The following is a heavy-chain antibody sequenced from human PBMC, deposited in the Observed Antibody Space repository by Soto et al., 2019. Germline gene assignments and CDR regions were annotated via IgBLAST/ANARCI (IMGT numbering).Heavy chain of an antibody. D-gene: IGHD6-19*01. Sequence: EVQLLESGGGLVQPGGSLRLSCAASGFTFSIYAMSWVRQAPGKGLEWVSGIGADGSTYYADFVKGRFTISRDNSKDTLYLQMNSRRAEDTAVYYCARYASGWFAWGQGTLVTVSS. CDR1: GFTFSIYA. J-gene: IGHJ4*02. V-gene: IGHV3-23*01. CDR3: ARYASGWFA. CDR2: IGADGST.